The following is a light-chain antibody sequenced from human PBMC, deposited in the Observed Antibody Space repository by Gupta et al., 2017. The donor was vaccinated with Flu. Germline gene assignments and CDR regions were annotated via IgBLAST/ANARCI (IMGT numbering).Light chain of an antibody. CDR3: QTWGTGTWV. CDR2: LNSDGSH. V-gene: IGLV4-69*01. Sequence: LVLTQSPSASASLVASVKLTCTLCIVHRSYAIAWHQQQPEKGPRYLMRLNSDGSHSKGDGIPDRCSGSSSGAERYLTISSRQAEDEDDYYCQTWGTGTWVFGGGTKLTVL. CDR1: IVHRSYA. J-gene: IGLJ3*02.